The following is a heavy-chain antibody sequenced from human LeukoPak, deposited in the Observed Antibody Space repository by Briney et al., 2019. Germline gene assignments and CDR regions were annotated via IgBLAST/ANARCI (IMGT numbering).Heavy chain of an antibody. J-gene: IGHJ4*02. Sequence: ASVKVSCKASGYTFNGYYMHWVRQAPGQGLEWMGWINPDSGGTNYAQKFQGRVTMTRDTSISTAYMELSRLRSDDTAVYYCASSGSYFPLFDCWGQGTLVTVSS. CDR1: GYTFNGYY. CDR3: ASSGSYFPLFDC. V-gene: IGHV1-2*02. CDR2: INPDSGGT. D-gene: IGHD1-26*01.